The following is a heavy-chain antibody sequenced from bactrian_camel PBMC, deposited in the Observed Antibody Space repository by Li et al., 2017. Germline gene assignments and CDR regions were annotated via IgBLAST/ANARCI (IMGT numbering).Heavy chain of an antibody. Sequence: QVQLVESGGDSVQTGRSLRLSCAVSGFPFSTYCMAWYRQTPGKEREAVATIDSDGFTTYINSVKGRFTISKDNAKNTLYLQMNSLKSEDTAMNYCATLRRGRPCYEPLLSTYADNIYGQGTQVTVS. CDR1: GFPFSTYC. CDR2: IDSDGFT. V-gene: IGHV3S1*01. D-gene: IGHD7*01. J-gene: IGHJ4*01.